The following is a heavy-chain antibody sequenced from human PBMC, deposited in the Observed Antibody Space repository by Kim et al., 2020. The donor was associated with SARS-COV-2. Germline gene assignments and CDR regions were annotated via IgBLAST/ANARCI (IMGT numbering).Heavy chain of an antibody. CDR1: GVIFSGST. Sequence: GGSLRLSCAASGVIFSGSTMHWVRQASGKGLEWVGRIRSKPKNYATEYTVSVKGRFTVSRDDSKNTAYLQMNGLKTEDTAVHYCAPYTDYFFNYWGQGIL. CDR3: APYTDYFFNY. CDR2: IRSKPKNYAT. J-gene: IGHJ4*02. D-gene: IGHD4-17*01. V-gene: IGHV3-73*01.